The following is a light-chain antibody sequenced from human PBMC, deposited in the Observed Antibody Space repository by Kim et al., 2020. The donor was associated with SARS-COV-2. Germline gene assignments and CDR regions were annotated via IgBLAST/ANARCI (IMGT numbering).Light chain of an antibody. CDR1: WSNIGRNS. CDR2: SND. J-gene: IGLJ2*01. Sequence: GRRFTISGSGGWSNIGRNSVKWYRQFPGAAPPFLIHSNDQRSSGVPDRISGSVSGTSASLAISGLQFGDEAEYSCAAWDDILNGLLFGGGTRVTVL. CDR3: AAWDDILNGLL. V-gene: IGLV1-44*01.